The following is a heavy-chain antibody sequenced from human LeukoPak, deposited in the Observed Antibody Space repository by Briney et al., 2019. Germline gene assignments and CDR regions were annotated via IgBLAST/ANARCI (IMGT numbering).Heavy chain of an antibody. V-gene: IGHV3-21*01. Sequence: PGGSLRLSCEASGFTLNTYSLKCVRQAPGKGLQWVSCIRNSISYTCHADSMKGRFTISRDDAKNSLFLQMNSLRAEDTATYARGEFGDYYYFYMDVWGKGTTVTVSS. D-gene: IGHD2/OR15-2a*01. CDR3: GEFGDYYYFYMDV. CDR1: GFTLNTYS. J-gene: IGHJ6*03. CDR2: IRNSISYT.